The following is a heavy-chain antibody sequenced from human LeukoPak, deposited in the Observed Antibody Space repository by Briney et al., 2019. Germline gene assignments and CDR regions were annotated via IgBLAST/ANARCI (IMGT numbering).Heavy chain of an antibody. CDR2: ISRDSSTS. CDR1: GFTFSNHS. Sequence: PGGSLRLSCAASGFTFSNHSMSWVRQAPGRGLEWVSYISRDSSTSYYADSMKGRFTISRDNAKNSLYLQMNSLRAEDTAVYYCARLSGSRLPGYWGQGTLVTVSS. D-gene: IGHD3-3*01. J-gene: IGHJ4*02. CDR3: ARLSGSRLPGY. V-gene: IGHV3-48*01.